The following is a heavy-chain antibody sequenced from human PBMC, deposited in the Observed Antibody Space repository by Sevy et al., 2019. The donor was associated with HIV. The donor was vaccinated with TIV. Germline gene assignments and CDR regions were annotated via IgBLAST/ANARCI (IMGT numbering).Heavy chain of an antibody. CDR3: ARDPRRAAAAPRYFDY. CDR1: GFTFSSYS. CDR2: ISSSSSYI. Sequence: GGSLRLSCAASGFTFSSYSMNWVRQAPGKGLEWVSSISSSSSYIYYADSVKGRFTISRDNAKNSLYLQMNSLRAEDTAVYYCARDPRRAAAAPRYFDYWGQGTLVTVSS. D-gene: IGHD6-13*01. J-gene: IGHJ4*02. V-gene: IGHV3-21*01.